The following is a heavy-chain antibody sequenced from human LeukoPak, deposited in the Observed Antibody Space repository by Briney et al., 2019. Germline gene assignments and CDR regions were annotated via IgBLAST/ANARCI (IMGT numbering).Heavy chain of an antibody. V-gene: IGHV1-2*02. CDR3: ATEAAVAGFDY. CDR1: GYTLAGYH. CDR2: INPNSGNT. Sequence: ASVKVSCKASGYTLAGYHMHWVRQVPGQGLEWMGWINPNSGNTNSAQKFQGRVTMTRDTSISTVHMELSRLRSDDTAVYYCATEAAVAGFDYWGQGTLVTVSS. D-gene: IGHD6-19*01. J-gene: IGHJ4*02.